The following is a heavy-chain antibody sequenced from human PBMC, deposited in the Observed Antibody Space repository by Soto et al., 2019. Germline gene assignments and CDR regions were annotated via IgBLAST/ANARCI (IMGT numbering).Heavy chain of an antibody. Sequence: GGSLRLSCAASGFTFSSYGRHWVRQAPGKGLEWVAVISYDGSNKYYADSVKGRFTISRDNSKNTLYLQMNSLRAEDTAVYYCAKDGSYSSSYNWFDPWGQGTLVTVSS. CDR3: AKDGSYSSSYNWFDP. CDR2: ISYDGSNK. CDR1: GFTFSSYG. V-gene: IGHV3-30*18. D-gene: IGHD6-6*01. J-gene: IGHJ5*02.